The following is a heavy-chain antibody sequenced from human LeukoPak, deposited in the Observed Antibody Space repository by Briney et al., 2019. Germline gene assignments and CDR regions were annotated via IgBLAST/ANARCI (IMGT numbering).Heavy chain of an antibody. Sequence: PSETLSLTCTVSGGSISSYYWSWIRQPPGKGLEWIGYIYYSGSTNYNPSLKSRVAISVDTSKNQFSPKLSSVTAADTAVHYCARASWVYYAIDYWGQGTLVTVSS. V-gene: IGHV4-59*01. CDR2: IYYSGST. CDR3: ARASWVYYAIDY. D-gene: IGHD2-8*01. CDR1: GGSISSYY. J-gene: IGHJ4*02.